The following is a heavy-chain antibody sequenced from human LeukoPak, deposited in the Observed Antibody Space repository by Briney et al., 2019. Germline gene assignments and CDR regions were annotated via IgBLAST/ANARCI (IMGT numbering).Heavy chain of an antibody. CDR3: ARTNNTWFDP. CDR1: GYAFTSYG. CDR2: ISTYNGNT. J-gene: IGHJ5*02. V-gene: IGHV1-18*01. Sequence: ASVKVSCKAPGYAFTSYGISWVRQAPGQGLEWMGRISTYNGNTNYAQKLQGRVTMTTDTSTSTAYMELRSLRSDDTAVYYCARTNNTWFDPWGQGTLVTVSS. D-gene: IGHD2/OR15-2a*01.